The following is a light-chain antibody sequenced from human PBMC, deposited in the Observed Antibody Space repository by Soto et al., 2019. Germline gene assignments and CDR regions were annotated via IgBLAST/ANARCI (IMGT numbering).Light chain of an antibody. Sequence: EIVMKQSPGTLSVSPGEGATLFCRASQSVRTKLAWYQQRAGQAPRLLMYGASTRATGIPDRFSGSGSGTEFTLTISSLQSEDFAVYYCHQYNSWPPITFGQGTRLEIK. J-gene: IGKJ5*01. CDR1: QSVRTK. CDR2: GAS. V-gene: IGKV3-15*01. CDR3: HQYNSWPPIT.